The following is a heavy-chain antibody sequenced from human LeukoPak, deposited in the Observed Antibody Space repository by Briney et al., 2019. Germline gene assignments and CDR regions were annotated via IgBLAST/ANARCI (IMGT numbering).Heavy chain of an antibody. CDR3: TRHHCSSTSCYFY. CDR1: GFTFSGSA. D-gene: IGHD2-2*01. V-gene: IGHV3-73*01. CDR2: IRSKANSYAR. J-gene: IGHJ4*02. Sequence: PGGSLKLSCAASGFTFSGSAMRWVRQASGKGLEWVGRIRSKANSYARAYAASVKGRFTISRDDSKNTAYLQMNSLKTEDTAVYYCTRHHCSSTSCYFYWGQGTLVTVSS.